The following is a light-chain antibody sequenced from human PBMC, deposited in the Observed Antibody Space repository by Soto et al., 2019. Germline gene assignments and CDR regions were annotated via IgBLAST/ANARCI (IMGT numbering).Light chain of an antibody. J-gene: IGKJ4*01. CDR1: QSVSVTY. Sequence: LTQSPFTLSLSPGERSTLSCRASQSVSVTYLAWYQQKPGQAPRLLIYGVSSRATGIPDRFSGSGSGTELTITISRMEPEDFEVYYCNPHGNSPLTFGGGTQVAIK. V-gene: IGKV3-20*01. CDR3: NPHGNSPLT. CDR2: GVS.